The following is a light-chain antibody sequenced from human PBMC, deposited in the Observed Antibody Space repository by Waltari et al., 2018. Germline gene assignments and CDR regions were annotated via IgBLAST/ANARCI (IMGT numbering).Light chain of an antibody. CDR1: QSVSSN. J-gene: IGKJ5*01. Sequence: EIVMTQSPAPLSVSPGETASRSCSASQSVSSNVAWYQKKPGQAPRLLIYDASTRATSIPAKFRGSGSGTEFTLTISSLQSEDFAVYYCQQYNRWPPITFGHGTRLEIK. CDR2: DAS. V-gene: IGKV3-15*01. CDR3: QQYNRWPPIT.